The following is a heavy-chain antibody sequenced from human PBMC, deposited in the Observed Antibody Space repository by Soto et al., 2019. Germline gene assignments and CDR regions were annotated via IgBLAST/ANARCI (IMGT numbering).Heavy chain of an antibody. J-gene: IGHJ6*03. Sequence: ASVKVSCKASGYTFTRYYMHWVRQAPGQGLEWMGIINPSGGSTSYAQKLQGRVTMTRDTSTSTVYMELSSLRSEDTAVYYRARGLGYCSSTSCYVDYYYYMDVWVKGTTVTVSS. V-gene: IGHV1-46*03. CDR3: ARGLGYCSSTSCYVDYYYYMDV. CDR2: INPSGGST. CDR1: GYTFTRYY. D-gene: IGHD2-2*01.